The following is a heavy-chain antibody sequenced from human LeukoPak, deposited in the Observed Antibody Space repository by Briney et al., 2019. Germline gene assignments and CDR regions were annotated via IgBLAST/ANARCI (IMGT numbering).Heavy chain of an antibody. Sequence: KTGGSLRLSCAASAFTFSDCYMSWIRQAPGKGLEWVSYISSTGNSIYYADSVKGRFTISRDNAKNSLYLQMSSLRAEDTAVYYCARDPLVPRYLSFDPWGQGTLVTVSS. D-gene: IGHD3-9*01. CDR1: AFTFSDCY. CDR2: ISSTGNSI. V-gene: IGHV3-11*04. J-gene: IGHJ5*02. CDR3: ARDPLVPRYLSFDP.